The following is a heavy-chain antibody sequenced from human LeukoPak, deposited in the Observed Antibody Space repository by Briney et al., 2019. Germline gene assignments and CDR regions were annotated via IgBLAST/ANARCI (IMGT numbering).Heavy chain of an antibody. D-gene: IGHD2-15*01. CDR2: INWNGGST. V-gene: IGHV3-20*04. Sequence: GESLKISCAASGFTFDDYGMSWVRQAPGKGLEWVSGINWNGGSTGYADSVKGRFTISRDNAKNSLYLQMNNLRAEDTALYYCARDSTQPGPVVVAATYAGFDYWGQGTLVTVSS. CDR1: GFTFDDYG. J-gene: IGHJ4*02. CDR3: ARDSTQPGPVVVAATYAGFDY.